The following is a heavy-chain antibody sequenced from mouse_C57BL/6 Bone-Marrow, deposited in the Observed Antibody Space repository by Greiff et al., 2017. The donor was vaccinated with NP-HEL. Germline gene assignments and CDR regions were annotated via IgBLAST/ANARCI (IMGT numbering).Heavy chain of an antibody. CDR1: GFTFTDYY. J-gene: IGHJ2*01. V-gene: IGHV7-3*01. D-gene: IGHD2-5*01. CDR3: ARSLAGSNSYYVDY. CDR2: IRNKANGYTN. Sequence: EVKLMESGGGLVQPGGSLSLSCAASGFTFTDYYMRWVRQPPGQALEWLGFIRNKANGYTNEYSVSVKGRFTISRDNSQSIIYLQMNALRAEDSATDYYARSLAGSNSYYVDYWGQGTTLTVSS.